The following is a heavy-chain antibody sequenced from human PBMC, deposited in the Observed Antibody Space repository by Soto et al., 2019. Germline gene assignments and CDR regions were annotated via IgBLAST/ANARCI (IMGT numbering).Heavy chain of an antibody. CDR3: ARVGTMVRGVMVYYFDY. V-gene: IGHV3-53*04. J-gene: IGHJ4*02. D-gene: IGHD3-10*01. CDR2: IYSGGST. Sequence: GWSLRLSCAASGVTVSSNYMSWVRQAPGKGLEWVSVIYSGGSTYYADSVKGRFTISRHNSKNTLYLQMNSLRAEDTAVYYCARVGTMVRGVMVYYFDYWGQGTLVTVSS. CDR1: GVTVSSNY.